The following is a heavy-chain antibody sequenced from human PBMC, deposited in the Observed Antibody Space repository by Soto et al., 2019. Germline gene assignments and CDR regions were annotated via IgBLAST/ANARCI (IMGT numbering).Heavy chain of an antibody. J-gene: IGHJ6*03. CDR1: GFTVSSNY. D-gene: IGHD3-10*01. CDR3: ARDKYYYGSGSPKTYYYYYMDV. Sequence: GGSLRLSCAASGFTVSSNYMSWVRQAPGKGLEWVSVIYSGGSTYYADSVKGRFTISRHNSKNTLYLQMNSLRAEDTAVYYCARDKYYYGSGSPKTYYYYYMDVWGKGTTVTVSS. V-gene: IGHV3-53*04. CDR2: IYSGGST.